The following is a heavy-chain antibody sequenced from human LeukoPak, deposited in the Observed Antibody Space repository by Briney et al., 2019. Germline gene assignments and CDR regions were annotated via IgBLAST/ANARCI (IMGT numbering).Heavy chain of an antibody. CDR1: GGTFSSYA. Sequence: GASVKASCKASGGTFSSYAISWVRQAPGQGLEWMGRIIPILGIANYAQKFQGRVTITADKSTSTAYMELSSLRSEDTAVYYCARGPQGAAAGTIGWFDPWGQGTLVTVSS. J-gene: IGHJ5*02. D-gene: IGHD6-13*01. CDR3: ARGPQGAAAGTIGWFDP. V-gene: IGHV1-69*04. CDR2: IIPILGIA.